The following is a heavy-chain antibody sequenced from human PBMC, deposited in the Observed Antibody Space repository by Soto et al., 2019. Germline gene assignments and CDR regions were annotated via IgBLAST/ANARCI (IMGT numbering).Heavy chain of an antibody. CDR3: ARQGARELLWFGELTGRDYYYYGMDV. D-gene: IGHD3-10*01. CDR2: IYPGDSDT. V-gene: IGHV5-51*01. Sequence: PGESLKISCKGSGYSFTTYWIGWVRQMPGKGLEWMGIIYPGDSDTRYSPSFQGQVTISADKSISTAYLQWSSLKASDTAMYYCARQGARELLWFGELTGRDYYYYGMDVWGQGTTVTVSS. J-gene: IGHJ6*02. CDR1: GYSFTTYW.